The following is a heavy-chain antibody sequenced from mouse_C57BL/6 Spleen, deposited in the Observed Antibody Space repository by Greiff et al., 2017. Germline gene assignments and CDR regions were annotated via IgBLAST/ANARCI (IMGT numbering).Heavy chain of an antibody. D-gene: IGHD1-1*01. J-gene: IGHJ1*03. CDR3: APLLRYYFDV. Sequence: EVQLQESGPGLVKPSQSLSLTCSVTGYSITSGYYWNWIRQFPGNKLEWMGYISYDGSNNYNPSLKNRISITRDTSKNQFFLKLNSVTTEDTATYYCAPLLRYYFDVWGTGTTVTVSS. CDR2: ISYDGSN. CDR1: GYSITSGYY. V-gene: IGHV3-6*01.